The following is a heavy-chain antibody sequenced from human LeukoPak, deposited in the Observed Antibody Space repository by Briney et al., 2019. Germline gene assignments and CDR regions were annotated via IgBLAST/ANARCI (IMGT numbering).Heavy chain of an antibody. CDR1: GYSSSNYG. Sequence: ASVTVSCKASGYSSSNYGISWVRQAPGQGLEWMGWIHIYRGNTNYAQKFQGRVTMTTDTSTSTVYMEVRGLRSDDTAMYYCARENDNWFDPWGQGTLVTVSS. CDR2: IHIYRGNT. J-gene: IGHJ5*02. D-gene: IGHD1-1*01. CDR3: ARENDNWFDP. V-gene: IGHV1-18*01.